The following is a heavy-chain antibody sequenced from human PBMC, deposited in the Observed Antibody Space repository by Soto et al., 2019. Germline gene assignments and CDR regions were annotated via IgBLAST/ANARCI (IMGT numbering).Heavy chain of an antibody. J-gene: IGHJ5*01. D-gene: IGHD6-13*01. Sequence: QVQLQESGPGLVQPSQTLSLTCTVSGASISSGSFYWSWIRQFPGKGLEWIGYIDYRGRTFYNPSLKSRATISRDTSKSQFSLNVNSVTAADTAVFYCARVSAAGTRWFDSWGQGTLVTVSS. V-gene: IGHV4-31*03. CDR1: GASISSGSFY. CDR3: ARVSAAGTRWFDS. CDR2: IDYRGRT.